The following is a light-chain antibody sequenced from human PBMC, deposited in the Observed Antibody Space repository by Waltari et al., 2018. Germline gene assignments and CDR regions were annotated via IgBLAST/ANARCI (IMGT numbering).Light chain of an antibody. CDR1: SSTIGSNY. CDR3: AAWDDSLSGVV. Sequence: QSVLTQPPSASGTPGQRVTISCSGSSSTIGSNYVYWYQQLPGTAPKLLIYRNNPRPYGVPDRFSGSKSGTSASLAISGLRSEDEADYYCAAWDDSLSGVVFGGGTKLTVL. CDR2: RNN. V-gene: IGLV1-47*01. J-gene: IGLJ2*01.